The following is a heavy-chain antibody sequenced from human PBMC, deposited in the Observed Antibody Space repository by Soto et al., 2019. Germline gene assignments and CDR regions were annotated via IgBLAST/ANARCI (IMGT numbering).Heavy chain of an antibody. J-gene: IGHJ5*02. CDR1: GGSISSYY. Sequence: SETLSLTCTVSGGSISSYYWSWIRQPPGKGLEWIGYIYYSGSTNYNPSLKSRVTISVDTSKNQFSLKLSSVTAADTAVYYCARDLSRYCSSTSCRDDNWFDPWGQGTLVTVSS. D-gene: IGHD2-2*01. CDR2: IYYSGST. CDR3: ARDLSRYCSSTSCRDDNWFDP. V-gene: IGHV4-59*01.